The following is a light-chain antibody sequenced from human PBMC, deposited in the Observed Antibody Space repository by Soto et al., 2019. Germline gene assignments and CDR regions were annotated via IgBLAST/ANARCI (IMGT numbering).Light chain of an antibody. J-gene: IGKJ5*01. V-gene: IGKV3-11*01. CDR2: DAS. CDR3: QQRSNWPPIT. Sequence: EIVLTQSPATLSSGAGEIVTLSCRASQTLSNRLAWYQHKPGQAPRLLIYDASNRATGIPARFSGSGSGTDFTLTISSLEPEDFAVYYCQQRSNWPPITFGQGTRLEIK. CDR1: QTLSNR.